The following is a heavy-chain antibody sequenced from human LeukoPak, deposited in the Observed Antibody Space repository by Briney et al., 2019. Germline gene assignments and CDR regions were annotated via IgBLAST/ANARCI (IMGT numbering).Heavy chain of an antibody. D-gene: IGHD4-17*01. Sequence: GRSLRLSCAASGFTFSSFGMHWVRQAPGKGLEWVAVISYDGSNKYYADSVKGRFTISRDNSKNTLYLQMNSLRAEDTAVYYCAKEPRDGDYYYYYMGVWGKGTTVTISS. J-gene: IGHJ6*03. V-gene: IGHV3-30*18. CDR3: AKEPRDGDYYYYYMGV. CDR1: GFTFSSFG. CDR2: ISYDGSNK.